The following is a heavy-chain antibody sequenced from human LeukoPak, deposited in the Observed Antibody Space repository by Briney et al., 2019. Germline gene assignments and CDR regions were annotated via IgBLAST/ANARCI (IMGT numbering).Heavy chain of an antibody. V-gene: IGHV1-69*13. CDR3: ARWFGDVNAYYMDV. J-gene: IGHJ6*03. Sequence: ASVKVSCKASGGTFSSYAISWVRQAPGQGLEWMGGIIPIFGTANYAQKFQGRVTITADESTSTACMELSSLRSEDTAVYYCARWFGDVNAYYMDVWGKGTTVTISS. CDR1: GGTFSSYA. CDR2: IIPIFGTA. D-gene: IGHD3-10*01.